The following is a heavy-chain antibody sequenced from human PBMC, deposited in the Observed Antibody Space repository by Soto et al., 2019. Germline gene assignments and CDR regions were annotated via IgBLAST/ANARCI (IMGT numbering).Heavy chain of an antibody. CDR2: IIPIFGTA. CDR3: ARVLEFVRGLSNWFDP. Sequence: QVQLVQSGAEVKKPGSSVKVCCKASGGTFSSYAISWVRQAPGQGLEWMGGIIPIFGTANYAQKFQGRVTITADESTSTAYMELSSLRSEDTAVYYCARVLEFVRGLSNWFDPWGQGTLVTVSS. CDR1: GGTFSSYA. D-gene: IGHD3-3*01. J-gene: IGHJ5*02. V-gene: IGHV1-69*01.